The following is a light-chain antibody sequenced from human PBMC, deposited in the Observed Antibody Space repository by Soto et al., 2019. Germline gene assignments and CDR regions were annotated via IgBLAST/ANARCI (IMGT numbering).Light chain of an antibody. CDR1: GNIRNW. J-gene: IGKJ1*01. CDR3: QQYKSYPWT. V-gene: IGKV1-5*01. CDR2: DAS. Sequence: GDSVDRTCRAGGNIRNWLAWYQQKPGKAPNPLIYDASSLKSGVPARFSGSGSRTEFTLTISSLQPDDAATYYCQQYKSYPWTFGQRTKVDIK.